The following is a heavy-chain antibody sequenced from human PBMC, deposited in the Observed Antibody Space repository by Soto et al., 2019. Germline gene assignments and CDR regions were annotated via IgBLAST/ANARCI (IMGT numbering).Heavy chain of an antibody. CDR3: ARGRSEYYDFWSGLYYYGMDV. Sequence: QVQLVQSGAEVKKPGASVKVSCKASGYTFTSYDINWVRQATGQGLEWMGWMNRNSGNTGYAQKFQGRVTMTRNTSISTAYMELSSLRSEDTAVYYCARGRSEYYDFWSGLYYYGMDVWGQGTTVTVSS. J-gene: IGHJ6*02. CDR1: GYTFTSYD. V-gene: IGHV1-8*01. CDR2: MNRNSGNT. D-gene: IGHD3-3*01.